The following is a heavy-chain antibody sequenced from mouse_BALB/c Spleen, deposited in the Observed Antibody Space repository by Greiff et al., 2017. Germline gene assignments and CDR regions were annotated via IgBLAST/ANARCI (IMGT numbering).Heavy chain of an antibody. CDR3: VNAILHAMDY. J-gene: IGHJ4*01. V-gene: IGHV14-1*02. CDR1: GYTFTDYA. CDR2: IDPANGNT. Sequence: EVQLQQSGAELVRPGVSVKISCKGSGYTFTDYAMHWVKQRPEQGLEWIGRIDPANGNTKYDPKFQGKATITADTSSNTAYLQLSSLTSEDTAVYYCVNAILHAMDYWGQGTSVTVSS.